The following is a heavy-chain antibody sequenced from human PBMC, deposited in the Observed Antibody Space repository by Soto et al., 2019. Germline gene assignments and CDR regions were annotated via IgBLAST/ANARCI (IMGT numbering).Heavy chain of an antibody. D-gene: IGHD3-22*01. J-gene: IGHJ5*02. CDR3: ARGDPYYYDSSGYLYNWFDP. Sequence: SETLSLTCTVSGGSISSYYWSWIRQPPGRGLEWIGYIYYSGSTNYNPSLKSRVTISVDTSKNQFSLKLSSVTAAVTAVYYCARGDPYYYDSSGYLYNWFDPWGQGTLVTVSS. CDR2: IYYSGST. V-gene: IGHV4-59*01. CDR1: GGSISSYY.